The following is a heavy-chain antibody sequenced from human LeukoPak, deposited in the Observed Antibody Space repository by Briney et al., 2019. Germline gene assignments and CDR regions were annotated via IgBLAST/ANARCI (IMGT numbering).Heavy chain of an antibody. J-gene: IGHJ4*02. CDR3: ARLPVAGTIVTDY. Sequence: ALRLSCAASGFTFSSYAMHWVRQAPGKGLEWVAVISYDGSNKYYADSVKGRFTISRDNSKNTLYLRMNSPRAEDTAVYYCARLPVAGTIVTDYWGQGTLVTVSS. V-gene: IGHV3-30*04. D-gene: IGHD6-19*01. CDR1: GFTFSSYA. CDR2: ISYDGSNK.